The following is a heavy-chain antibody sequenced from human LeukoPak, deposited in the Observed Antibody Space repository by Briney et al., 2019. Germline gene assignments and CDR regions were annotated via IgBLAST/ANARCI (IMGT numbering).Heavy chain of an antibody. CDR3: ARNPFFFWYFDL. V-gene: IGHV1-8*01. J-gene: IGHJ2*01. CDR2: MNPNSGNT. CDR1: GYTFTSYD. Sequence: ASVKVSCKASGYTFTSYDINWVRQATGQGLEWMGWMNPNSGNTGYAQKFQGRVTMTRNTSISTAYMELSSLRSEDTAVYYRARNPFFFWYFDLWGRGTLVTASS.